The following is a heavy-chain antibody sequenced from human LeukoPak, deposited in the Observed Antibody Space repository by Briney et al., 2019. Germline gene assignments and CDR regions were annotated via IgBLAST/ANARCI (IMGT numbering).Heavy chain of an antibody. CDR1: GFTFSDYW. CDR3: ARVRQLEHFDY. CDR2: IKQDEGEK. Sequence: GGSLRLSCAASGFTFSDYWMSWVRQAPGKGLEWVANIKQDEGEKYYVDSVKGRFTISRDNAKNSLYLLMNSVRAEDTAVYYCARVRQLEHFDYWGQGTLVTVSS. V-gene: IGHV3-7*01. J-gene: IGHJ4*02. D-gene: IGHD6-13*01.